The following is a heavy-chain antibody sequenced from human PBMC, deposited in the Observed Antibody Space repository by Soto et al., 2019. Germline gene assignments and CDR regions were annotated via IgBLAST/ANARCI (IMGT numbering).Heavy chain of an antibody. CDR3: ARDRGFDP. Sequence: PEKVSWNASGDTFSSYAINWVRQAPGQGLEWMGGIIPIFGTANYAQKFQGRVTITADESTSTAYMELSSLRSEDTAVYYCARDRGFDPWGQGTLVTVSS. CDR2: IIPIFGTA. CDR1: GDTFSSYA. J-gene: IGHJ5*02. D-gene: IGHD3-10*01. V-gene: IGHV1-69*13.